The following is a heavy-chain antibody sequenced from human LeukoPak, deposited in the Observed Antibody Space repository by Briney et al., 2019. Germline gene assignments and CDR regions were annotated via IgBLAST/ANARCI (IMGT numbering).Heavy chain of an antibody. CDR1: GFTFSGFA. Sequence: PGGSLRLSCAASGFTFSGFAMTWVRQAPGKGLEWVSSIGSDYKTHYSESVKGRFAISRDNSKSTLFLQMNSLRAEDTALYYCAKDLQYYVAMDVWGQGTAVTVSS. J-gene: IGHJ6*02. D-gene: IGHD3-10*02. CDR3: AKDLQYYVAMDV. CDR2: IGSDYKT. V-gene: IGHV3-23*01.